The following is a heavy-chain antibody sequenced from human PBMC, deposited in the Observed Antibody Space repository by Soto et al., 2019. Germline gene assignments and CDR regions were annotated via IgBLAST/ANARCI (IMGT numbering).Heavy chain of an antibody. CDR2: IYFTGST. CDR3: ARGVVVYVVAAFKRELDP. J-gene: IGHJ5*02. V-gene: IGHV4-30-4*01. Sequence: PSETLSLTCTVSGDTVNNGDYFWSWIRQSPGKGLEWLGYIYFTGSTYYSPSLKSRLHISMDKSKNNFSLEMTSVTVADTAVYFCARGVVVYVVAAFKRELDPWGPGLLVTVSS. D-gene: IGHD2-8*02. CDR1: GDTVNNGDYF.